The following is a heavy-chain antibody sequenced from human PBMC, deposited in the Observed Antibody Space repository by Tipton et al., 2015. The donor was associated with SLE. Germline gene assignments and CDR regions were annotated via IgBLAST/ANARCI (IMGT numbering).Heavy chain of an antibody. CDR1: GGAFSGFY. CDR3: ARRGSSFGEGFDY. V-gene: IGHV4-34*01. CDR2: INHSGST. J-gene: IGHJ4*02. Sequence: TLSLTCAVYGGAFSGFYWNWIRRPPGKGLEWIGEINHSGSTNYNSSLKSRVMLSGDTPKKEFSLKLTSVTAADTAVYYCARRGSSFGEGFDYWGQGTLVTVSS. D-gene: IGHD3-16*01.